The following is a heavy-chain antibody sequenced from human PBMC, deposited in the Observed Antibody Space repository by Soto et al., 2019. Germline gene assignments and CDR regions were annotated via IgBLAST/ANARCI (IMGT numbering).Heavy chain of an antibody. CDR3: AREGIAVAGYYFDY. V-gene: IGHV3-21*01. CDR2: ISSSSSYI. Sequence: EVQLVESGGGLVKPGGSPRLSCAASGFTFSSYSMNWVRQAPGKGLEWVSSISSSSSYIYYADSVKGQFTISRDNAKNSLYLQMNSLRAEDTAVYYCAREGIAVAGYYFDYWGQGTLVTVSS. CDR1: GFTFSSYS. J-gene: IGHJ4*02. D-gene: IGHD6-19*01.